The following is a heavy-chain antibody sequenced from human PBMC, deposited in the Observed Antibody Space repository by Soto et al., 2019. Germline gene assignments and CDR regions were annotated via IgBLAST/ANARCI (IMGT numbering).Heavy chain of an antibody. CDR1: GFTFSSYD. Sequence: GGSLRLSCAASGFTFSSYDMHWVRQATGKGLEWVSAIGTAGDTYYPGSVKGRFTISRENAKNSLYLQMNSLRAGDTAVYYCARYWGYGSGQLYGMDVWGQGTTVT. D-gene: IGHD6-19*01. CDR2: IGTAGDT. V-gene: IGHV3-13*01. J-gene: IGHJ6*02. CDR3: ARYWGYGSGQLYGMDV.